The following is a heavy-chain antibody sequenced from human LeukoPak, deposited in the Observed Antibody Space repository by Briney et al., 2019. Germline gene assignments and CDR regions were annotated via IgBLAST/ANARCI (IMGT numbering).Heavy chain of an antibody. CDR2: IYYSERT. J-gene: IGHJ4*02. D-gene: IGHD6-19*01. CDR1: GGSINSHY. CDR3: VRRDNTGWNYFDH. Sequence: SETLSLTCTVSGGSINSHYWSWIRQPPGKGLQWTGDIYYSERTNYNPSLRSRVTISVDTSKNQLSLKLTSVLAADTAMYYCVRRDNTGWNYFDHWGQGILVSVSS. V-gene: IGHV4-59*08.